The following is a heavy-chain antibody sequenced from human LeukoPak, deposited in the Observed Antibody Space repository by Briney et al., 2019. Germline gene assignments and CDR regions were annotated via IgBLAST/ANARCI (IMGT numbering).Heavy chain of an antibody. CDR1: GFTFSTYT. CDR3: AKFTTVTADFDY. V-gene: IGHV3-23*01. Sequence: PGGSLRLSCAASGFTFSTYTMYWVRHPPGKRLEWVSIIGNNGGGIHYADSVKGRFTISRDNSKNTLYLQMNSLRAEDTAVHYCAKFTTVTADFDYWGQGTLVTVSS. J-gene: IGHJ4*02. CDR2: IGNNGGGI. D-gene: IGHD4-17*01.